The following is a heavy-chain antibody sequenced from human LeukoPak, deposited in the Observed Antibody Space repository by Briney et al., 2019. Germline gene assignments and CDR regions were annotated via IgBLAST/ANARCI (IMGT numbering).Heavy chain of an antibody. J-gene: IGHJ5*02. CDR2: INPNSGAT. D-gene: IGHD3-9*01. CDR1: GYTFTGYY. CDR3: ARDISPTGFTESESCFDH. Sequence: GSVRLSCKASGYTFTGYYMHWVRQAPGQGLEWMGWINPNSGATNYAQTFKGRVTITRDSSISTAYMELSRLRSDDTAVYYYARDISPTGFTESESCFDHWGQGTLVTVSS. V-gene: IGHV1-2*02.